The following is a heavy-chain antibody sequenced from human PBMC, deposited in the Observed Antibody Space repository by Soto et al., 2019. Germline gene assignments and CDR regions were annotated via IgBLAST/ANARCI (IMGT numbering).Heavy chain of an antibody. CDR3: ARDPSEGRVGNWFES. CDR2: ISSSTSYV. Sequence: GGSLRLSCAASGFTFSRYGMNWLRQAPGKGLEWVASISSSTSYVYYADSVKGRFSTSRDNAKNILYLEMYGLRTEDTAVYYCARDPSEGRVGNWFESWGRGTLVTVSS. J-gene: IGHJ5*01. CDR1: GFTFSRYG. V-gene: IGHV3-21*06. D-gene: IGHD2-2*01.